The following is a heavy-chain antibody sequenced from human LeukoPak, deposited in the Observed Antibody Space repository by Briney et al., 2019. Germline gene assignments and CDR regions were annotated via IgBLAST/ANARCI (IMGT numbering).Heavy chain of an antibody. D-gene: IGHD1-26*01. V-gene: IGHV4-39*01. CDR3: ARSYSGTFYFDY. Sequence: SETLSLTCTVSGGSIGSSSYYWGWIRQPPGKGLVWIGNIYYSGSTYYNPSLKSRVTMSVDTSRNQFSLKLSSVTAADTAVYYCARSYSGTFYFDYWGQGTLVTVSS. J-gene: IGHJ4*02. CDR1: GGSIGSSSYY. CDR2: IYYSGST.